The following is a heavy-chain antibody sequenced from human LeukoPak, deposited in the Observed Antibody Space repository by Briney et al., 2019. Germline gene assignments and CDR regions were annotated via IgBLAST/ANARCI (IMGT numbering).Heavy chain of an antibody. CDR2: IYYSGST. D-gene: IGHD1-26*01. J-gene: IGHJ5*02. CDR3: ARSRSYRKYAWQGWFDP. CDR1: GGSISSSGYY. Sequence: SETLSLTCTVSGGSISSSGYYWGWIRQPPGKGLEWIGSIYYSGSTYYNPSLKSRVTISVDTSKNQFSLKLSSVTAADTAVYYCARSRSYRKYAWQGWFDPWGQGTLVTVSS. V-gene: IGHV4-39*01.